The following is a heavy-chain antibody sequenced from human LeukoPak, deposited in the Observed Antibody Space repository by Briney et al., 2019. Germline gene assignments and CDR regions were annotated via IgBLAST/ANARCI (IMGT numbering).Heavy chain of an antibody. CDR2: VYHSGST. D-gene: IGHD2/OR15-2a*01. CDR1: GDSISSGYY. CDR3: ARSFLDYMDV. Sequence: SETLSLTCAVSGDSISSGYYWGWIRQPPGKGLEWIGSVYHSGSTFYNPSLKSRVIISADTSENQFSLRLSSVTAADTAVYFCARSFLDYMDVWGKGTTVTVSS. V-gene: IGHV4-38-2*01. J-gene: IGHJ6*03.